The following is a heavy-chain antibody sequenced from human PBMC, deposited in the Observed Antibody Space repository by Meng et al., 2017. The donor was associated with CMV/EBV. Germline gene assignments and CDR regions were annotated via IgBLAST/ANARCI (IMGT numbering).Heavy chain of an antibody. Sequence: ASVKVSCKASGYTFTGYYMHWVRQAPGQGLEWMGIINPSGGSTSYAQKFQGRVTMTRDTSTSTVYMELSSLRSEDTAVYYCARDSGSHSPKVSWFDPWGQGTLVTVSS. CDR2: INPSGGST. D-gene: IGHD1-26*01. J-gene: IGHJ5*02. V-gene: IGHV1-46*01. CDR3: ARDSGSHSPKVSWFDP. CDR1: GYTFTGYY.